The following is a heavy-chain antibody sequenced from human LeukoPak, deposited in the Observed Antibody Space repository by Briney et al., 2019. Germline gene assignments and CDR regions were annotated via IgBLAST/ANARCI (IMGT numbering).Heavy chain of an antibody. CDR3: AKDTSIGKYCTNGVCSPFDY. V-gene: IGHV3-23*01. J-gene: IGHJ4*02. Sequence: GGSLTLSCGGSGFTFSSYAMSWVRQAPGQGLEWVSVISDSGDYTSYADSVRGRFTISRDNSRNTLYLQMISLRPEDTAVYYCAKDTSIGKYCTNGVCSPFDYCGKGTLVTVSS. CDR2: ISDSGDYT. CDR1: GFTFSSYA. D-gene: IGHD2-8*01.